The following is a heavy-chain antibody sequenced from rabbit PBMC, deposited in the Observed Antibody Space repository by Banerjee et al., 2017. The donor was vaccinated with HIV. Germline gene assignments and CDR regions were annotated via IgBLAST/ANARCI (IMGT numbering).Heavy chain of an antibody. CDR1: GFDFSINYD. V-gene: IGHV1S45*01. D-gene: IGHD6-1*01. CDR3: ASHSYGHGGYAYATEFNL. J-gene: IGHJ4*01. CDR2: IGTGSANT. Sequence: QEQLEESGGDLVKPEGSLTLTCKASGFDFSINYDMCWVRQAPGKGLEWIACIGTGSANTYYANWAKGRSTISKTSSTTVTLQMTSLTAADTATYFCASHSYGHGGYAYATEFNLWGQGTLVTVS.